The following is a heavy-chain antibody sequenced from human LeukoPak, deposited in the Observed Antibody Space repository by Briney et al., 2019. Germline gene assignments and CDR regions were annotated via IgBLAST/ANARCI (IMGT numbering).Heavy chain of an antibody. CDR1: GYSISSGCY. Sequence: SETLSLTCTVSGYSISSGCYWGWIRQPPGKGLEWIGSIYHSGSTYYNPSLKSRVTISVDTSKNQFSLKLSSVTAADTAVYYCARGRAFFDWGQGTLVTVSS. V-gene: IGHV4-38-2*02. D-gene: IGHD3-3*02. CDR2: IYHSGST. J-gene: IGHJ4*02. CDR3: ARGRAFFD.